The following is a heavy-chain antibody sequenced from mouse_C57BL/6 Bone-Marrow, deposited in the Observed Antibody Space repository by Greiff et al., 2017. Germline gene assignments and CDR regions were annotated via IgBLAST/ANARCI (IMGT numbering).Heavy chain of an antibody. D-gene: IGHD2-1*01. CDR1: GYTFTSSG. V-gene: IGHV1-81*01. Sequence: QVQLKESGAELARPGASVKLSCEASGYTFTSSGISWVNQRTGQGLEWIGEIYPRSGNTYYNEKFKGKATLTADKSSSTAYMALRSLTSEDSAVYFCASPYGKFDYWGQGTTLTVSS. J-gene: IGHJ2*01. CDR2: IYPRSGNT. CDR3: ASPYGKFDY.